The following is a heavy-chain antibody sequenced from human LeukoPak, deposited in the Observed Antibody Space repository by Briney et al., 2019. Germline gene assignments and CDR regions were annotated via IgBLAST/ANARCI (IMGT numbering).Heavy chain of an antibody. Sequence: GRSLRLSCAASGFTLSSYSMNWVRQAPGKGLEWVSSISSSSNYIYYADSVKGRFTISRGNAKNSLYLQMNSLRAEDTAVYYCTRGMGLVRYYYMDVWGKGTTVTVSS. D-gene: IGHD6-6*01. CDR3: TRGMGLVRYYYMDV. CDR2: ISSSSNYI. CDR1: GFTLSSYS. V-gene: IGHV3-21*01. J-gene: IGHJ6*03.